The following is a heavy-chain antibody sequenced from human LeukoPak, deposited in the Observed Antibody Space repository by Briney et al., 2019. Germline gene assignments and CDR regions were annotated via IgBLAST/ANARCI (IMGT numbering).Heavy chain of an antibody. CDR2: ISGSGGST. CDR3: EKFISCYYPHAFDI. J-gene: IGHJ3*02. Sequence: GGSLRLSCAASGFTFSSYAMSWVRQAPGKGLEWVSAISGSGGSTYYADSVKGRFTISRDNSKNTLYLRMNSLRAEDMAVYYCEKFISCYYPHAFDIWGQGTMVTVSS. CDR1: GFTFSSYA. V-gene: IGHV3-23*01. D-gene: IGHD3-22*01.